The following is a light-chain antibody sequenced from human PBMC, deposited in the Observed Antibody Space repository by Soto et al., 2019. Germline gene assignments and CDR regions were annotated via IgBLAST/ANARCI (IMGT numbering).Light chain of an antibody. CDR3: QKYDNSPIT. Sequence: EIVLTQSPGTLSLSPGERATLSCRASQSVSYYLAWYQQKPGQAPRLLIYDASSRATGVPDRFSGSGSGTDFTLTISRLEPEDFAVYYCQKYDNSPITFGQGTRREIK. CDR2: DAS. J-gene: IGKJ5*01. V-gene: IGKV3-20*01. CDR1: QSVSYY.